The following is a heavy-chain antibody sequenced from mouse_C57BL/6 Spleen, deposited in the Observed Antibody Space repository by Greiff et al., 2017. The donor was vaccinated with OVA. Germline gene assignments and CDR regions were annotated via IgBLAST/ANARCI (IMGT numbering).Heavy chain of an antibody. V-gene: IGHV1-19*01. J-gene: IGHJ4*01. D-gene: IGHD1-1*02. CDR2: INPYNGGT. CDR3: ASYGYYYAMDY. CDR1: GYTFTDYY. Sequence: EVQLVESGPVLVKPGASVKMSCKASGYTFTDYYMNWVKQSHGKSLEWIGVINPYNGGTSYNQKFKGKATLTVDKSSSTAYMELNSLTSEDSAVYYCASYGYYYAMDYWGQGTSVTVSS.